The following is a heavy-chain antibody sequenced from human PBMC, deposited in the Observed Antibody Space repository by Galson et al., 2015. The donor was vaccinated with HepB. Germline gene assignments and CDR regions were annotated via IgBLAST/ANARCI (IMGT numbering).Heavy chain of an antibody. CDR3: ARDGGGWYFDN. CDR2: INSDGTGT. CDR1: GFIFSNNW. Sequence: SLRLSCAASGFIFSNNWIHWVRQAPGKGLVWVSRINSDGTGTRYADSVKGRFTISRDNAKNTLHLQMNSLRVEDTAVYYCARDGGGWYFDNWGQGTLVTVSP. D-gene: IGHD6-19*01. J-gene: IGHJ4*02. V-gene: IGHV3-74*01.